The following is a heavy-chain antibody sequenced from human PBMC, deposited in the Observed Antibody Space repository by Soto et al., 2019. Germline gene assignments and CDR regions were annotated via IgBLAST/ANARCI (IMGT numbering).Heavy chain of an antibody. CDR1: GFTFSSYS. J-gene: IGHJ5*02. V-gene: IGHV3-21*01. D-gene: IGHD3-16*01. CDR2: ISSSSSYI. CDR3: ARDQRLGGRGRGHNWFDP. Sequence: GGSLRLSCAASGFTFSSYSMNWVRQAPGKGLEWVSSISSSSSYIYYADSVKGRFTISRDNAKNSLYLQMNSLRAEDTAVYYYARDQRLGGRGRGHNWFDPWGQGTLVTVSS.